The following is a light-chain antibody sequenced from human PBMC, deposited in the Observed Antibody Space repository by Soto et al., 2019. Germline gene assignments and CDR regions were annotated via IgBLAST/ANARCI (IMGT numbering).Light chain of an antibody. J-gene: IGLJ1*01. V-gene: IGLV1-40*01. CDR3: QPYDTRLSGSLYV. Sequence: QSVLTQPPSVSGAPGQRVTISCTGSSSNIGAGYDVHWYQQLPGTAPKLLIYGDTKRPSGVPDRFSASKSGTSASLAITGLQAEDEADYYCQPYDTRLSGSLYVFGTGTKLTVL. CDR1: SSNIGAGYD. CDR2: GDT.